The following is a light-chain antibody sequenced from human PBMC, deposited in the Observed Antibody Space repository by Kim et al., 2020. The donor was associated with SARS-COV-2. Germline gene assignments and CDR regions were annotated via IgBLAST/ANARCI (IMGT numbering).Light chain of an antibody. CDR2: DNN. Sequence: GQRGTITSSGSSSNVGNSYVSRYQQLPGSAPKLLIYDNNKRPSGIPDRLSGSKAGTSATLGITGIQTGDEADYYCGTWDSSLSAVVFGGGTQLTVL. V-gene: IGLV1-51*01. CDR1: SSNVGNSY. J-gene: IGLJ2*01. CDR3: GTWDSSLSAVV.